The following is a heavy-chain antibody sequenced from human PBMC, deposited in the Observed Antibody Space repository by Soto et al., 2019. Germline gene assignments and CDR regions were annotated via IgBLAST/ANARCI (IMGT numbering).Heavy chain of an antibody. CDR3: ARTRAAAGSFLLDY. Sequence: GSGPTLVNPTETLTLTCTVSGFSLTTGKMGVSWIRQPPGKPLDWLAVIDWDDEKFYSTSLKTRLTISKDTSKNQVVLTMTNMDPVDTATYYCARTRAAAGSFLLDYWGQGTLVTVSS. V-gene: IGHV2-70*01. J-gene: IGHJ4*02. CDR2: IDWDDEK. CDR1: GFSLTTGKMG. D-gene: IGHD6-13*01.